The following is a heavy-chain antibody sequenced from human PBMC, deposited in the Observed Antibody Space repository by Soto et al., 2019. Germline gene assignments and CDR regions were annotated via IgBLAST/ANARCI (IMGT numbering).Heavy chain of an antibody. D-gene: IGHD2-15*01. V-gene: IGHV1-8*01. J-gene: IGHJ6*03. CDR3: ARGLANCSGGSCCPPAIHYYYIFL. CDR1: GYTFTSYD. Sequence: ASVKVSCKASGYTFTSYDINWVRKATGQGLEWMGWMNPNSGNTGYAQKFQGRVTMTRNTSISTAYMELSSLRSEDTAVYYCARGLANCSGGSCCPPAIHYYYIFLWGKVATVTVSS. CDR2: MNPNSGNT.